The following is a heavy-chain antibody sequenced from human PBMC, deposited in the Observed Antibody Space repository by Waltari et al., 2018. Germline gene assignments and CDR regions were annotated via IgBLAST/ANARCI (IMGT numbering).Heavy chain of an antibody. J-gene: IGHJ6*02. D-gene: IGHD6-13*01. CDR3: ARAITGIAAAGTLIGYYGMDV. CDR2: ISSSSSYI. V-gene: IGHV3-21*01. Sequence: EVQLVESGGGLVKPGGSLRLSCAASGFTFSSYSMNWVRQAPGKGLEGVSSISSSSSYIYYADSVKGRFTISRDNAKNSLYLQMNSLRAEDTAVYYCARAITGIAAAGTLIGYYGMDVWGQGTTVTVSS. CDR1: GFTFSSYS.